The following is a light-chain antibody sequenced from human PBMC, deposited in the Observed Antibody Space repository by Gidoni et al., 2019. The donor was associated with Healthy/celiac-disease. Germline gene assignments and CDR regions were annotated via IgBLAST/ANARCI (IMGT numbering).Light chain of an antibody. J-gene: IGKJ5*01. CDR3: QQRSNWIT. CDR2: DAS. CDR1: QSVSSY. V-gene: IGKV3-11*01. Sequence: EIVLTQSPATLSLSPGERATLSCRASQSVSSYLAWYQQKPGHAPRLLIYDASNRANGIPARFSGSGSGTDCTLTISSLEPEDVAVYYCQQRSNWITFXXXTRLEIK.